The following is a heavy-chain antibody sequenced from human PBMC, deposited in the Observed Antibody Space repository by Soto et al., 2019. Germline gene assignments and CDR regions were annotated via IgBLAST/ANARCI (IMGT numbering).Heavy chain of an antibody. J-gene: IGHJ4*02. Sequence: QITLKESGPTLVKPTQTLTLTCTFSGFSLSTDRVGVGWIRQPPGKALEWLALIYWNDDKRYSPSLKSRLTITKDISKNQGVPPMTNMDPVDTATYYCARQLWVGEFSGRRYFDDWGQGTLVTVSS. CDR2: IYWNDDK. CDR1: GFSLSTDRVG. V-gene: IGHV2-5*01. CDR3: ARQLWVGEFSGRRYFDD. D-gene: IGHD3-10*01.